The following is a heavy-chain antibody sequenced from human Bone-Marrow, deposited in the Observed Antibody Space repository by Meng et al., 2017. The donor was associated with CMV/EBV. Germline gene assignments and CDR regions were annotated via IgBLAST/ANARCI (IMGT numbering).Heavy chain of an antibody. CDR2: IDLSGSYN. V-gene: IGHV5-10-1*01. CDR1: GARFLRYW. D-gene: IGHD5-24*01. J-gene: IGHJ4*02. CDR3: ARQPGATPRVIDY. Sequence: VHSEAGLRQWGDCFKICCKSLGARFLRYWIIWVRQMHGNGLVWMGQIDLSGSYNNYSPSVQGHVTISADKSISTAYLQWNILKASDTAMYYCARQPGATPRVIDYWGQGTLVTVSS.